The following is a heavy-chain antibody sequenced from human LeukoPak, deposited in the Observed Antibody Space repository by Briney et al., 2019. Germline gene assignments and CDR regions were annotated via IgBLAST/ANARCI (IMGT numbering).Heavy chain of an antibody. CDR3: ALGNCPTTSCYPGVAFDI. CDR2: IYYSGST. V-gene: IGHV4-59*08. CDR1: GGSISSYY. J-gene: IGHJ3*02. Sequence: SETLSLTCTVSGGSISSYYWSWIRQSPGKGLEWIGYIYYSGSTNYNPSLQSRVTISVDTSKNQFSLKLTSVTAADTAVYYCALGNCPTTSCYPGVAFDIWGQGTMVTVSS. D-gene: IGHD2-2*01.